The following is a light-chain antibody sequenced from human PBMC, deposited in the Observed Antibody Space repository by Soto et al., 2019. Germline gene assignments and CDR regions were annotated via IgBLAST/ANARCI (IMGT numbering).Light chain of an antibody. J-gene: IGLJ1*01. CDR1: SSDVGGYEY. CDR3: SSYTTSSPLGV. V-gene: IGLV2-14*03. CDR2: DVS. Sequence: QSLLTQPSSVYGSPGQSITISCPGTSSDVGGYEYVSWYQQHPGKAPKRIIYDVSDRPSGVSNRFSGSRSGNTASLAISGLQAEDEADYYCSSYTTSSPLGVFGTGTKVTVL.